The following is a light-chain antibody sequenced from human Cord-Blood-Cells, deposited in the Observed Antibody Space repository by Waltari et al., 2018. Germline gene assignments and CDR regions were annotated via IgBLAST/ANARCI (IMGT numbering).Light chain of an antibody. CDR2: YDD. Sequence: QSVLTQPPSVSEAPRQRVTISCSGSSSNIGNNAVNWYQHLPGKAPKLLIHYDDQLPSGVSDRFTGSKSGNLASLASSALQSEDEADYYCAAWDDSLNGPVFGGGTKLTVL. CDR1: SSNIGNNA. J-gene: IGLJ3*02. CDR3: AAWDDSLNGPV. V-gene: IGLV1-36*01.